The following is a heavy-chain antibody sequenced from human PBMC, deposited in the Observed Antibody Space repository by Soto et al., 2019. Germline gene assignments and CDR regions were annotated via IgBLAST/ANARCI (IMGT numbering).Heavy chain of an antibody. J-gene: IGHJ4*02. CDR2: ISYDGSNK. CDR1: GFTFSNFG. CDR3: AKDLHSSGWAAYNFDY. Sequence: QVQLVESGGGVVQPGRSLRLSCAGSGFTFSNFGMHWVRQAPGKGLEWVALISYDGSNKYYADSVKGRFTISRDSTKNTLYLQINSLRAEDSAVYYCAKDLHSSGWAAYNFDYWGQGTLVTVSS. V-gene: IGHV3-30*18. D-gene: IGHD6-25*01.